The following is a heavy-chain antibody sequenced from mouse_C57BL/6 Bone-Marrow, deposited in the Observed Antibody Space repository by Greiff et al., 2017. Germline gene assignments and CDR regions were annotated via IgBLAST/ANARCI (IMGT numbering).Heavy chain of an antibody. CDR2: INPNYGTT. J-gene: IGHJ4*01. CDR3: ASGYDYDCAMDY. D-gene: IGHD2-4*01. Sequence: EVKLVESGPELVKPGASVKISCKASGYSFTDYNMNWVKQSNGKSLEWIGVINPNYGTTSYNQKFKGKATLTVDQSSSTAYMQLNSLNSEDSAVYYCASGYDYDCAMDYWGQGTSGTVSS. V-gene: IGHV1-39*01. CDR1: GYSFTDYN.